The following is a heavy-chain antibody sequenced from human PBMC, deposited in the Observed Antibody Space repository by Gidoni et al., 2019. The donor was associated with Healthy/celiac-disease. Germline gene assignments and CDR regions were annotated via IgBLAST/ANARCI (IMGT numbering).Heavy chain of an antibody. D-gene: IGHD3-3*01. V-gene: IGHV5-10-1*03. CDR3: ARVSRQRVPT. J-gene: IGHJ4*02. CDR2: IDPSDSYT. CDR1: GYSFTSYW. Sequence: EVQLVQYGAAVKKPGESLRLSCKGSGYSFTSYWISWVRQMPGKGLQWMGRIDPSDSYTNYSPSFQGHVTISADKSSSTAYLQWSSLKASDTAMYYCARVSRQRVPTWCQGTLVTVSS.